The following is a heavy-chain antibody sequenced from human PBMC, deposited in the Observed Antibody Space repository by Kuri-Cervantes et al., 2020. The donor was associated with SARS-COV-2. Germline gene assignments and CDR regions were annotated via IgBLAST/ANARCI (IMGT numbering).Heavy chain of an antibody. V-gene: IGHV1-8*03. CDR3: ARDRGKAAYYYESSGYFY. CDR1: GYTFTSYD. Sequence: ASVKVSCKASGYTFTSYDINWVRQATGQGLEWMGWMNPNSGNTGYAQKFQGRVTITRNTSISTAYMELSSLRSDDTAVYYCARDRGKAAYYYESSGYFYWGQGTLVTVSS. CDR2: MNPNSGNT. D-gene: IGHD3-22*01. J-gene: IGHJ4*02.